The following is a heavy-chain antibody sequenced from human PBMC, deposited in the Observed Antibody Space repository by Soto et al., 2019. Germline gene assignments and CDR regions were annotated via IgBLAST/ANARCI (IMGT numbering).Heavy chain of an antibody. J-gene: IGHJ5*02. V-gene: IGHV1-18*01. D-gene: IGHD3-3*01. CDR1: GYTFTSYG. CDR2: ISAYNGNT. CDR3: ARRTIFGVIGWFDP. Sequence: ASVKVSCKASGYTFTSYGISWVRQAPGQGLEWMGWISAYNGNTNYAQKLQGRVTMTTDTSTSTAYMVLRSLRSDDTAVYYCARRTIFGVIGWFDPWGQGTLVTVST.